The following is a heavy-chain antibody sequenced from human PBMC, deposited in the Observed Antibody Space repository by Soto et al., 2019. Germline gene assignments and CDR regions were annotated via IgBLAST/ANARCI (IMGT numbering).Heavy chain of an antibody. CDR2: IYYSGST. D-gene: IGHD4-17*01. J-gene: IGHJ4*02. V-gene: IGHV4-61*08. Sequence: PSETLSLTCTVSGGSISSGGYYWSWIRQPPGKGLEWIGYIYYSGSTNYNPSLKSRVTISVDTSKNQFSLKLSSVTAADTAVYYCARASDYGDSDYWGQGTLVTVSS. CDR3: ARASDYGDSDY. CDR1: GGSISSGGYY.